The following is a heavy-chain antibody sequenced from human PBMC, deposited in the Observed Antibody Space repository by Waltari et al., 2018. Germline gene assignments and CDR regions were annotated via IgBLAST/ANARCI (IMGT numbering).Heavy chain of an antibody. CDR2: IYHSGST. J-gene: IGHJ4*02. CDR1: GGSISSSTW. D-gene: IGHD3-22*01. V-gene: IGHV4-4*02. Sequence: VQLQESGPGLVKPSGTLSLTCAVSGGSISSSTWWSWVRQPPGKGLEWIGEIYHSGSTNYNPSLKSRVTISVDKSKNQFSLKLSSVTAADTAVYYGARDPYYYDSSGYYYGGFDYWGQGTLVTVSS. CDR3: ARDPYYYDSSGYYYGGFDY.